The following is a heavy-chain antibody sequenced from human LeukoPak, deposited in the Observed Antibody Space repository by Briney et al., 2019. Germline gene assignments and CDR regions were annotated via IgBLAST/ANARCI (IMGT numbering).Heavy chain of an antibody. CDR1: GGSISSSSYY. D-gene: IGHD5-24*01. CDR3: AARNRRDGYNLGY. J-gene: IGHJ4*02. CDR2: IYYSGST. Sequence: SQTLSLTCTVSGGSISSSSYYWGWIRQPPGKGLEWIGSIYYSGSTYYNPSLKSRVTISVDTSKNQFSLKLSSVTAADTAVYYCAARNRRDGYNLGYWGQGTLVTVSS. V-gene: IGHV4-39*07.